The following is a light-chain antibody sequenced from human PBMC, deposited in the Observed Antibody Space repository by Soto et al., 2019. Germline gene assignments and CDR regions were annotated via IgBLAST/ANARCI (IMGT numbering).Light chain of an antibody. Sequence: DSVITQSPDSLAVTLGEWATINCKSSQSVLYSSNNKNYLAWYQQKPGQPPKLLIYWASTRESGVPARFSGSGSGTDLSLTISSMEPEDFAIYYCQQRSIWPPWTFGQGTKVETK. CDR2: WAS. V-gene: IGKV4-1*01. CDR1: QSVLYSSNNKNY. J-gene: IGKJ1*01. CDR3: QQRSIWPPWT.